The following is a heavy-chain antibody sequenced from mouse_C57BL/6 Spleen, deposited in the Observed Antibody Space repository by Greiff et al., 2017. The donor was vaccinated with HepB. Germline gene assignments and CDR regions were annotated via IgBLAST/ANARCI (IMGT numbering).Heavy chain of an antibody. J-gene: IGHJ3*01. CDR2: ISSGGDYI. D-gene: IGHD1-1*01. V-gene: IGHV5-9-1*02. CDR1: GFTFSSYA. CDR3: TRDGDYYGPFAY. Sequence: EVKLEESGEGLVKPGGSLKLSCAASGFTFSSYAMSWVRQTPEKRLEWVAYISSGGDYIYYADTVKGRFTISRDNARNTLYLQMSSLKSEDTAMYYCTRDGDYYGPFAYWGQGTLVTVSA.